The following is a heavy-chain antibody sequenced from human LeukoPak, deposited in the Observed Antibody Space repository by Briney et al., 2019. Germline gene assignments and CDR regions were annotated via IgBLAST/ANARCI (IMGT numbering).Heavy chain of an antibody. CDR3: AREEVPHGFDI. V-gene: IGHV4-59*01. CDR1: GGSISTYY. Sequence: SETLSLTCTVSGGSISTYYWSWIRQPPGKGLEYIGYIYNSGSTNYNPSLKSRVTMSLDTSKNQFSLKLSSVTAADTAVYYCAREEVPHGFDIWGQGTMVTVSS. J-gene: IGHJ3*02. CDR2: IYNSGST.